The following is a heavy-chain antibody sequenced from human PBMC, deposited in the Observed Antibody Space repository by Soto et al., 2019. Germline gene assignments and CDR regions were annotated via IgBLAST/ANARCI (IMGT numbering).Heavy chain of an antibody. CDR1: GYTFTSYG. D-gene: IGHD2-15*01. CDR3: ARDTDSGPPFDY. CDR2: ISAYNGNT. Sequence: ASVKVSCKASGYTFTSYGISWVRQAPGQGLEWTGWISAYNGNTNYAQKLQGRVTMTTDTSTSTAYMELRSLRSDDTAVYYCARDTDSGPPFDYWGQGTLVTVSS. V-gene: IGHV1-18*01. J-gene: IGHJ4*02.